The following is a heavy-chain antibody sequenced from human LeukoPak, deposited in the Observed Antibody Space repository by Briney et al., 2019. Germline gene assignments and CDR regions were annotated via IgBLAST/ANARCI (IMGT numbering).Heavy chain of an antibody. CDR1: GFTFSDHH. J-gene: IGHJ6*03. Sequence: GGSLRLSCATSGFTFSDHHMDWVRQAPGKGLEWVGRTRTKANNYTTEYAASVKGRFTISRDDSKNSLYLHMNSLKTEDTAVYYCARQTRFCPGGTRYYYYMDVWGRGTTVTVSS. CDR2: TRTKANNYTT. V-gene: IGHV3-72*01. D-gene: IGHD2-8*02. CDR3: ARQTRFCPGGTRYYYYMDV.